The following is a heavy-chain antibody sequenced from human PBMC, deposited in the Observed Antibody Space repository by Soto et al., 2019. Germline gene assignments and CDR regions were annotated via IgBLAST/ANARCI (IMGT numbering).Heavy chain of an antibody. CDR2: IYYSGGT. CDR3: ARGAAARHYGMDV. J-gene: IGHJ6*02. V-gene: IGHV4-59*01. CDR1: GGSISSYY. D-gene: IGHD6-6*01. Sequence: SETLSLTCTVSGGSISSYYWSWIRQPPGKGLEWIGYIYYSGGTNYNPSLKSRVTISVDTSKNQFSLKLSSVTAADTAVYYCARGAAARHYGMDVWGQGTTVTVSS.